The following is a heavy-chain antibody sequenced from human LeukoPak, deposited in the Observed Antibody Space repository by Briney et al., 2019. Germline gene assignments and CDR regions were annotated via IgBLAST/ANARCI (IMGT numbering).Heavy chain of an antibody. D-gene: IGHD6-13*01. CDR2: ISYDGSNK. CDR3: ARGGVYSSSWYHRVASTNDAFDI. Sequence: GGSLRLSCAASGFTFSSYSMNWVRQAPGKGLEWVAVISYDGSNKYYADSVKGRFTISRDNAKNSLYLQMNSLRAEDTAVYYCARGGVYSSSWYHRVASTNDAFDIWGQGTMVTVSS. V-gene: IGHV3-30*03. J-gene: IGHJ3*02. CDR1: GFTFSSYS.